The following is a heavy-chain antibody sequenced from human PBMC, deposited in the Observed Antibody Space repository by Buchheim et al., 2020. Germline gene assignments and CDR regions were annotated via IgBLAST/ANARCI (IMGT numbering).Heavy chain of an antibody. CDR3: ATFDYGDYVRNRNWFDP. Sequence: QLQLQESGPGLVKPSETLSLTCTVSGGSISSSSYYWGWIRQPPRKGLEWIGSIYYSGSTYYNPSLKSRVTISVDTSKNQFSLKLSSVTAADTAVYYCATFDYGDYVRNRNWFDPWGQGTL. CDR2: IYYSGST. V-gene: IGHV4-39*01. D-gene: IGHD4-17*01. J-gene: IGHJ5*02. CDR1: GGSISSSSYY.